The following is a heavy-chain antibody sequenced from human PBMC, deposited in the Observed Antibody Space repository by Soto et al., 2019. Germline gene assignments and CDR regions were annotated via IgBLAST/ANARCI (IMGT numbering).Heavy chain of an antibody. D-gene: IGHD4-17*01. CDR3: VRGTGMTHY. CDR1: GFTFSDYG. J-gene: IGHJ4*02. Sequence: QVQLVESGGGVVQPGRSLRLSCVASGFTFSDYGMQWVRQAPGKGLEWVAVIWYDGNNKNYVDSVRGRFTISRDNPKNPLYLQMTSLRADDTAVYYCVRGTGMTHYWGKGPLVTVSS. CDR2: IWYDGNNK. V-gene: IGHV3-33*01.